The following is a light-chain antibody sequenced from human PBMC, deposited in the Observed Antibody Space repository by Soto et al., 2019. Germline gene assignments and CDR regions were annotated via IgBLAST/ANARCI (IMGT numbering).Light chain of an antibody. CDR2: KVS. CDR3: RQGTDWPYT. J-gene: IGKJ2*01. Sequence: DVVMTQSPLSLPVTLGQPASISCRSTQSLVHSDGNTHLNWFQQRPGQSPRRLICKVSNRESGVLDRFSGSASGADFTLKISRVEAEDVGVYYCRQGTDWPYTFGQGTKLEIK. V-gene: IGKV2-30*02. CDR1: QSLVHSDGNTH.